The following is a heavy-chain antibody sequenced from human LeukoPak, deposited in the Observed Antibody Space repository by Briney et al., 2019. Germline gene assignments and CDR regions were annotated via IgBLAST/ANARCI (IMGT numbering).Heavy chain of an antibody. CDR2: ISPYNGDT. CDR3: AREGLFDS. J-gene: IGHJ4*02. V-gene: IGHV1-18*01. Sequence: ASVKVSCKASGYTFSSYGISWVRQAPGQGLQWMGWISPYNGDTNYAQKVQGRVTMTTDTSTSTVYMELKSLRSDDTAVYYCAREGLFDSWGQGTLVTVSS. CDR1: GYTFSSYG.